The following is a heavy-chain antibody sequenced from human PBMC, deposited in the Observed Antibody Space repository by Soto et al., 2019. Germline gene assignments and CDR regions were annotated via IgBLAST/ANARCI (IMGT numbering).Heavy chain of an antibody. Sequence: SETMSLTCTVSGGSISSYYWSWIRQPPGKGLEWIGYIYYSGSTNYNPSLKSRVTISVDTSKNQFSLKLSSVTAADTAVYYCARRYGVYFDYWGQGTLVTSPQ. CDR3: ARRYGVYFDY. D-gene: IGHD4-17*01. CDR2: IYYSGST. V-gene: IGHV4-59*08. CDR1: GGSISSYY. J-gene: IGHJ4*02.